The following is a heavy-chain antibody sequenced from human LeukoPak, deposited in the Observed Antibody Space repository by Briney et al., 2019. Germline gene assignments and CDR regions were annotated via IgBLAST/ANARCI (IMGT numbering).Heavy chain of an antibody. D-gene: IGHD6-13*01. J-gene: IGHJ6*02. CDR3: ASSSSWPNYYYYGMDV. V-gene: IGHV3-74*01. Sequence: PPGGSLRLSCAASGFTFDDYAMHWVRQAPGKGLVWVSRINSDGSSTSYADSVKGRFTISRDNAKNTLYLQMNSLRAEDTAVYYCASSSSWPNYYYYGMDVWGQGTTVTVSS. CDR2: INSDGSST. CDR1: GFTFDDYA.